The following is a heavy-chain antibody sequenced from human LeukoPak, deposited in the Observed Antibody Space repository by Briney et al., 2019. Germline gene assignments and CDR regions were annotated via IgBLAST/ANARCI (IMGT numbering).Heavy chain of an antibody. Sequence: SETLSLTCAVSGGSISSGGYSWSWIRQPPGKGLEWIGYIYHSGSTYYNPSLKSRVTISVDRSKNQFSLKLSSVTAADTAVYHCGRGLRYSESYVVEYWGLGTLVTVSS. V-gene: IGHV4-30-2*01. CDR1: GGSISSGGYS. CDR2: IYHSGST. CDR3: GRGLRYSESYVVEY. D-gene: IGHD1-26*01. J-gene: IGHJ4*02.